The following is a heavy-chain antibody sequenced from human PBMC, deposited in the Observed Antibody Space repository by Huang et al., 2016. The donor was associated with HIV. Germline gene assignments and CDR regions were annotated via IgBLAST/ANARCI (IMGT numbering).Heavy chain of an antibody. J-gene: IGHJ5*02. Sequence: QLSESGGGVVQPGGSLRLSCAASGITFSTYAMTWVRQAPGKGLEWVSNIRRAGGRTCYAGSGKGRFTVSRDNSKNTFYLQILTLRAEDTALYYCALNRGLFFSNWLDPWGQGTLVTVSS. CDR2: IRRAGGRT. CDR3: ALNRGLFFSNWLDP. D-gene: IGHD3-3*01. V-gene: IGHV3-23*01. CDR1: GITFSTYA.